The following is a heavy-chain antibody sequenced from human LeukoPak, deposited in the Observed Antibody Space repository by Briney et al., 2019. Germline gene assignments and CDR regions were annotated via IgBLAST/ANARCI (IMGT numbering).Heavy chain of an antibody. CDR2: MNPYSGDR. Sequence: ASVKVSCKTSVYTFINYHINWVRQATGQGLEWMGGMNPYSGDRGYAQKFQGRVSITSDTSISTAYMDLSSLRSDDTAVYFCARTTSFTASGYDYWGQGTLVTVSS. D-gene: IGHD6-25*01. CDR1: VYTFINYH. V-gene: IGHV1-8*03. J-gene: IGHJ4*02. CDR3: ARTTSFTASGYDY.